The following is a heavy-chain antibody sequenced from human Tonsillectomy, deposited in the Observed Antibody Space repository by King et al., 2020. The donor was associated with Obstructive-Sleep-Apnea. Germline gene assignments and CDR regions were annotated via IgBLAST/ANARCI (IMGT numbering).Heavy chain of an antibody. CDR2: ISAYSGDT. CDR1: GYTFTNYG. D-gene: IGHD3-10*01. Sequence: QLVQSGAEVKKPGASVKVSCKASGYTFTNYGISWGRQAPGQGLEWMGWISAYSGDTNYAQEIQGRVTMTTDTSTSTAYMELRSLRSDDTAVYYCARDRGFGELRWFDPWGQGTLVTVSS. J-gene: IGHJ5*02. V-gene: IGHV1-18*01. CDR3: ARDRGFGELRWFDP.